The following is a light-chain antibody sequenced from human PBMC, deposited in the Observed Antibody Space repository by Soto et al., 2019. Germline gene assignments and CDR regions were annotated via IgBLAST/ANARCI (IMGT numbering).Light chain of an antibody. V-gene: IGKV1-39*01. Sequence: DIQMTQSPSSLSASVGYRVTITCRASQSISSYLNWYQQKPGKAPKLLIYAASSLQSGIPDRFSGSASGTDFTLTINRLEPEDFAVYYCQLYGISPHFGQGTRLEIK. CDR1: QSISSY. CDR2: AAS. J-gene: IGKJ5*01. CDR3: QLYGISPH.